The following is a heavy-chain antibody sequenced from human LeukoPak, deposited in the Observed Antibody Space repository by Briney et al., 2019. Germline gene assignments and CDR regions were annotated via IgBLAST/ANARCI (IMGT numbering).Heavy chain of an antibody. Sequence: GGSLRLSCAASGFTFSSYAMSWVRQAPGKGLEWVSAISGSGGSTYYADSVKGRFTISRDNSKNTLYLQMNSLRAEDTAVYYCAKDQRPIAAAAHGYFDYWGQGTLVTVSS. V-gene: IGHV3-23*01. D-gene: IGHD6-13*01. CDR1: GFTFSSYA. CDR2: ISGSGGST. CDR3: AKDQRPIAAAAHGYFDY. J-gene: IGHJ4*02.